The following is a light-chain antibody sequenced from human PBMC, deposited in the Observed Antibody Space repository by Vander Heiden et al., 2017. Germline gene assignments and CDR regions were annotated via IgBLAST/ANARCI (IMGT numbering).Light chain of an antibody. CDR3: QQYDNLPLT. CDR2: DAS. V-gene: IGKV1-33*01. CDR1: QDISNY. J-gene: IGKJ4*01. Sequence: DIQMTQSPSSLSESVGDRVTITCQASQDISNYLNWYQQKPGKVPKLLIYDASNLETGVPSRFSGSGSGTDFTFTISSLQPEDIATYYCQQYDNLPLTFGGGTKVEIK.